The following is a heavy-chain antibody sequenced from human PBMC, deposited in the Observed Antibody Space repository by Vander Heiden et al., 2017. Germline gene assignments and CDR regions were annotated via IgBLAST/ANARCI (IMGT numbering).Heavy chain of an antibody. CDR1: GGTFRRSA. V-gene: IGHV1-69*06. CDR3: ARADGSVSYPAAFDI. D-gene: IGHD3-10*01. Sequence: QVQLVQSWAEVKKPGSSVKVSCQASGGTFRRSALSWVPQAPGQRLEWMGGINPIFGTANYAQKFQGRVTITADKSTSTAYMELSSLRSEDTAVYYCARADGSVSYPAAFDIWGQGTMVTVSS. J-gene: IGHJ3*02. CDR2: INPIFGTA.